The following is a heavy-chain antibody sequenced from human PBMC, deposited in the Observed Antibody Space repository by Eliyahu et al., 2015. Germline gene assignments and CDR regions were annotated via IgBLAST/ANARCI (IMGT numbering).Heavy chain of an antibody. CDR1: GGXISRGVYS. J-gene: IGHJ2*01. Sequence: QLQLQESGSGLVKPSQTLSLTCAVSGGXISRGVYSWXWIRQPPGKGLEWIGYIYHSGSTYYNPSLKSRVTISVDRSKNQFSLKLTSVTAADTAVYYCARGIWSGGDEWYFDLWGRGTLVAVSS. CDR2: IYHSGST. V-gene: IGHV4-30-2*01. CDR3: ARGIWSGGDEWYFDL. D-gene: IGHD2-21*02.